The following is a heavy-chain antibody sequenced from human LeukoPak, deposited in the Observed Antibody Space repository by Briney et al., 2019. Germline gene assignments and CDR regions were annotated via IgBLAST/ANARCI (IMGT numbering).Heavy chain of an antibody. CDR1: GFTFGHYW. D-gene: IGHD1-14*01. Sequence: PGGSLRLSCAASGFTFGHYWMTWVRQAPGKGLEWVANINTDGSAIFYADSVKGRFTISRDNAKNSLYLKMNSLRAEDTAVYYCARNQRRLDYWGQGTLVTVSS. J-gene: IGHJ4*02. CDR2: INTDGSAI. CDR3: ARNQRRLDY. V-gene: IGHV3-7*01.